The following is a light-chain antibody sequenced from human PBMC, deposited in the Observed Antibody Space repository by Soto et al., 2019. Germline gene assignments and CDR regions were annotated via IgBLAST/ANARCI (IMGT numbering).Light chain of an antibody. CDR1: SSNIGSNT. V-gene: IGLV1-44*01. Sequence: QSVLTQPPSASGTPGQRVTISCSGSSSNIGSNTVNWYQQLPGTAPKLLIYSNNQRPSGVPDRFSGSKSGTSASLAISGLQSEDEAEYYCAAWDDSLNGPVVFGGGTKLIVL. CDR2: SNN. CDR3: AAWDDSLNGPVV. J-gene: IGLJ2*01.